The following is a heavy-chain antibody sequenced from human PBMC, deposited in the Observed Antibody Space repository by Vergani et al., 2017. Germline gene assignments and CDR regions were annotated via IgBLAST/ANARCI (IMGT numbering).Heavy chain of an antibody. V-gene: IGHV3-7*03. Sequence: EVQLLQSGGGVIQPGGSVRLSCAASGFTFSNYWMSWVRQAPGKGLEWVANIKEDGSETFYVDSVMGRFTISRDNAKNSLYLQMNSLRVEDTAIYYCAKARDPNCKGGNCYSYYYGLDLWGQGTTVTVSS. D-gene: IGHD2-21*01. J-gene: IGHJ6*02. CDR1: GFTFSNYW. CDR2: IKEDGSET. CDR3: AKARDPNCKGGNCYSYYYGLDL.